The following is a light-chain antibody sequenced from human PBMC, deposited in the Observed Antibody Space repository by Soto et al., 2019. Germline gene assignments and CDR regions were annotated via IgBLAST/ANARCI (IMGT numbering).Light chain of an antibody. CDR2: KAS. CDR3: QQYNSYRA. J-gene: IGKJ1*01. CDR1: QSIDTW. Sequence: DIQMTQSPSSLSAFVGDTVTMTCRASQSIDTWLAWHQQKPGRAPKLLISKASALESGVPSRFSGSGSGTDFTLTIRDVQPDDFAIYYCQQYNSYRAFGQGTKVDI. V-gene: IGKV1-5*03.